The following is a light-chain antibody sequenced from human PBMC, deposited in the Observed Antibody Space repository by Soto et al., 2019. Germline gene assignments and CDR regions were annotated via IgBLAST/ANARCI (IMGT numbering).Light chain of an antibody. CDR1: QDISGY. Sequence: DIQLTQSPSFLAASVVDRVTITWRASQDISGYLAWYQQKPGKAPNLLIYAAFTLQSGVPSRFSGSGSGTEFTLTISSLQPEDFATYYCQHLKSYPITFGQGTRLEIK. J-gene: IGKJ5*01. CDR3: QHLKSYPIT. V-gene: IGKV1-9*01. CDR2: AAF.